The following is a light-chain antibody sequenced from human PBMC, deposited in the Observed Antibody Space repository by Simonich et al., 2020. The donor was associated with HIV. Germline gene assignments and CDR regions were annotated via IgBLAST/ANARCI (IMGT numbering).Light chain of an antibody. V-gene: IGKV4-1*01. CDR1: QSVLYSPNNQNY. J-gene: IGKJ1*01. CDR3: QQYLSIPRT. CDR2: LAS. Sequence: DIVMTQAPDSLAVSLGERATINFKSRQSVLYSPNNQNYLGWYPQKPGQPPKLLIYLASTRESGVPDRCSGSGSGTDFTLTITNLQAEDVAVYYCQQYLSIPRTFGQGTKVEIK.